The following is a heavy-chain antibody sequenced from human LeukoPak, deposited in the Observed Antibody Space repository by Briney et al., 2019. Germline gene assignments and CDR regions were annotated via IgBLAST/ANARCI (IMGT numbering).Heavy chain of an antibody. Sequence: GGSLRLSCAASGFTFSDYYRSWIRQAPGKGLEWVSYISSSSSYTNYADSVKGRFTISRDNAKNSLYLQMNSLRAEDTAVYYCARSGSLTGYYLWFDHWGQGTLVTVSS. CDR2: ISSSSSYT. CDR1: GFTFSDYY. D-gene: IGHD3-9*01. V-gene: IGHV3-11*06. CDR3: ARSGSLTGYYLWFDH. J-gene: IGHJ5*02.